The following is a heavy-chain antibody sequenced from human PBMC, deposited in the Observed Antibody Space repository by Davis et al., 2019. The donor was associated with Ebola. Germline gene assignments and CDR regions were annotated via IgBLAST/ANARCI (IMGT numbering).Heavy chain of an antibody. Sequence: SETLSLTCTVSGGSISSSSYYWGWIRQPPGKGLEWIGSNYYSGSSYYNPSLKTPVTISVATSKNQFSLKLSSVTAAATAVYYCARARYYYGRGRLDPWGQGTLVTVSS. D-gene: IGHD3-10*02. CDR1: GGSISSSSYY. CDR3: ARARYYYGRGRLDP. J-gene: IGHJ5*02. V-gene: IGHV4-39*07. CDR2: NYYSGSS.